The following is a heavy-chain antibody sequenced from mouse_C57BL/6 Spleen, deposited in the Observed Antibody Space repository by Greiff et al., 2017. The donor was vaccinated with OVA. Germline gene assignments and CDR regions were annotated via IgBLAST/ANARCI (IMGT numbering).Heavy chain of an antibody. CDR1: GYTFTDHT. Sequence: VKVVESDAELVKPGASVKISCKVSGYTFTDHTIHWMKQRPEQGLEWIGYIYPRDGSTKYNEKFKGKATLTADKSSSTAYMQLNSLTSEDSAVYFCATYGKGAWFAYWGQGTLVTVSA. CDR3: ATYGKGAWFAY. V-gene: IGHV1-78*01. D-gene: IGHD1-1*02. CDR2: IYPRDGST. J-gene: IGHJ3*01.